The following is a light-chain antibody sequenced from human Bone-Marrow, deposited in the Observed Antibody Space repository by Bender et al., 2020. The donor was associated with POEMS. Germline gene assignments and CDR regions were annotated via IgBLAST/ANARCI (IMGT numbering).Light chain of an antibody. CDR3: CSYAGSNTFV. CDR1: SSDIGSYKY. Sequence: QSALTQPASVSGSPGQSISISCTGTSSDIGSYKYVSWYQQHPGKAPKLIIHDVSDRPSGVSSRLSGSKSGSTASLTISGLQTEDEADYYCCSYAGSNTFVFGIGTKVTVL. CDR2: DVS. J-gene: IGLJ1*01. V-gene: IGLV2-23*02.